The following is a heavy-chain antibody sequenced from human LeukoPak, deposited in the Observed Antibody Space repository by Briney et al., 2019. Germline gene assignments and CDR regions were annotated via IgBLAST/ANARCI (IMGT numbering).Heavy chain of an antibody. CDR1: GYTFHTYD. J-gene: IGHJ3*02. CDR3: ARVVRSGSPGAFDI. Sequence: PTASVRVSCRASGYTFHTYDITWVRQAPGQGLEWMGWIRSQNGATKYAQKLQGRVTMTTDASTSTVYMELRSLRSDDTAVYYCARVVRSGSPGAFDIWGQGTMVIVSA. V-gene: IGHV1-18*01. D-gene: IGHD1-26*01. CDR2: IRSQNGAT.